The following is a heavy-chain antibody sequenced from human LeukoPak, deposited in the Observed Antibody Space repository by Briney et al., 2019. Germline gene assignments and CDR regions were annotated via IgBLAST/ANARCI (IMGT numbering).Heavy chain of an antibody. V-gene: IGHV3-7*03. CDR1: GFTFSSYW. CDR3: ARDVLTGYPNWFDP. Sequence: GGSLRLSCAASGFTFSSYWMSWVRQAPGKGLEWVANIKQDGSEKYYVDSVKGRFTFSRDNAKNSLYLQMNSLRAEDTAVYYCARDVLTGYPNWFDPWGQGTLVTVSS. CDR2: IKQDGSEK. D-gene: IGHD3-9*01. J-gene: IGHJ5*02.